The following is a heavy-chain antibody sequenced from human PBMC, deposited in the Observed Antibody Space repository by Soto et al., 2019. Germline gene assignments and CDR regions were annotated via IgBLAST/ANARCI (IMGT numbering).Heavy chain of an antibody. Sequence: QVQLVESGGGLVKPGGSLRLSCEASGIIFSDYYVAWIRQAPGKGLEWISYISSNGITIYYADSVKGRFTISRDNAKNSVFLQMNNLRAEDTASYYCARSVEGKAAAGTAFDYWGQGTLVTVSS. CDR2: ISSNGITI. J-gene: IGHJ4*02. CDR1: GIIFSDYY. CDR3: ARSVEGKAAAGTAFDY. D-gene: IGHD6-13*01. V-gene: IGHV3-11*01.